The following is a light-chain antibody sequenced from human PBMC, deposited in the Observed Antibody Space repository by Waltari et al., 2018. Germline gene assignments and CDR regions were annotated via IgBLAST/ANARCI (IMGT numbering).Light chain of an antibody. CDR3: QQADSLPLT. CDR2: AAS. V-gene: IGKV1D-12*01. CDR1: QRITSW. J-gene: IGKJ4*01. Sequence: DIQMTQSPSSVSSSVGDTVTITCRASQRITSWLAWYQQKPGKAPKLLIYAASSLQSGVPSRFSGSGSGADFTLTISCLQPEDFATYYCQQADSLPLTFGGGTKVEIK.